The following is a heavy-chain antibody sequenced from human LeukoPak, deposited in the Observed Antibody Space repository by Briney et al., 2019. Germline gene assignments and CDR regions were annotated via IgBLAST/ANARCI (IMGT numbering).Heavy chain of an antibody. Sequence: SQTLPLTCDISGDSVSSDNVAWNWIRQSPSRGLEWLGRTYYRSQWLQQYGVSVKGRVTINPDTSKNQISLQLNSVTPDDTAIHYCARWIHATGGLDYWGQGTLVTVSS. CDR2: TYYRSQWLQ. J-gene: IGHJ4*02. CDR1: GDSVSSDNVA. D-gene: IGHD3-16*01. V-gene: IGHV6-1*01. CDR3: ARWIHATGGLDY.